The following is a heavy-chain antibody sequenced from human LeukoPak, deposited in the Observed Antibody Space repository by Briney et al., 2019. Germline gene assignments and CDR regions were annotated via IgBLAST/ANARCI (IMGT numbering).Heavy chain of an antibody. J-gene: IGHJ4*02. V-gene: IGHV3-7*01. CDR2: IKQDGSEK. D-gene: IGHD3-22*01. Sequence: GGSLRLSCAASGFTFSSYWMSWVRQAPGKGLEWVANIKQDGSEKYYVDSVKGRFTISRDNAKNSLYLQMNSLRAEDTAVYYCARGPRYYYDSSGYSYFDYWGQGTLVTVSS. CDR3: ARGPRYYYDSSGYSYFDY. CDR1: GFTFSSYW.